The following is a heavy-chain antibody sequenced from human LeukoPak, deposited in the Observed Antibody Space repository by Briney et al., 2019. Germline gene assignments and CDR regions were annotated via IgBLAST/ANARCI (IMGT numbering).Heavy chain of an antibody. CDR2: IYYSGST. J-gene: IGHJ4*02. CDR3: ARLDDSSGYYAR. D-gene: IGHD3-22*01. Sequence: SETLSLTCTVSGGSISSYYWSWIRQPPGKGLEWIGYIYYSGSTYYNPSLKSRVTISVDTSKNQFSLKLSSVTAADTAVYYCARLDDSSGYYARWGQGTLVTVSS. V-gene: IGHV4-59*12. CDR1: GGSISSYY.